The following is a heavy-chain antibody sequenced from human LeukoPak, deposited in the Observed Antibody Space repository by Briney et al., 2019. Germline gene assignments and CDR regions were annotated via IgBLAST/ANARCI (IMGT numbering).Heavy chain of an antibody. Sequence: SETLSLTCAVSGGSISSGSYYWGWIRQSPGKGLEWIGSFYSSGSTYYNPSLKSRVTISADTSKNQFSLKLSSVTAADTAVYYCARHGYGASSYYYYGMDVWGQGTTVTVSS. D-gene: IGHD4-17*01. J-gene: IGHJ6*02. CDR1: GGSISSGSYY. CDR3: ARHGYGASSYYYYGMDV. V-gene: IGHV4-39*01. CDR2: FYSSGST.